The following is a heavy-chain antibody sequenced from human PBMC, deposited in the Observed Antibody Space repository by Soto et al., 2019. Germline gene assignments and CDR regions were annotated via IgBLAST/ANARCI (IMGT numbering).Heavy chain of an antibody. Sequence: VQLVESGGALVQPGGSLRLSCAASGFTFSNYWMHWVRQAPGKGLVWISRIKDQGGSPTYADSVKGRFTISRDNVKSRLDLQLSSLRAEDPAVYYCVSGLEWEPRGQVTLVTVPS. CDR1: GFTFSNYW. V-gene: IGHV3-74*01. J-gene: IGHJ5*02. D-gene: IGHD1-26*01. CDR2: IKDQGGSP. CDR3: VSGLEWEP.